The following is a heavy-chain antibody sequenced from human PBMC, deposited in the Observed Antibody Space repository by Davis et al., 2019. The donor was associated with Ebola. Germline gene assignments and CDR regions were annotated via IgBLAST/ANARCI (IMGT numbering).Heavy chain of an antibody. Sequence: ASVKVSCKASGYTFTSYDINWVRQATGQGLEWMGWMNPNSGNTGYAQKFQGRVTMTRNTSISTAYMELSSLRSEDTAVYYCARGRITIFGVVKGMEVWGKGTTVTVSS. J-gene: IGHJ6*04. D-gene: IGHD3-3*01. CDR3: ARGRITIFGVVKGMEV. CDR1: GYTFTSYD. CDR2: MNPNSGNT. V-gene: IGHV1-8*01.